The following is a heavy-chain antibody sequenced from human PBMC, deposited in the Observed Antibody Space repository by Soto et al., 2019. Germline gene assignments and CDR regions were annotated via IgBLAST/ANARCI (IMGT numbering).Heavy chain of an antibody. CDR1: GFTVSSHY. D-gene: IGHD3-16*01. J-gene: IGHJ4*02. CDR3: ARSVLRRGGFDY. V-gene: IGHV3-53*01. CDR2: IYSGGDT. Sequence: EVQLVESGGGLIQPGGSLSLSCAASGFTVSSHYMSWVRLAPGKGLEWVSLIYSGGDTYYADSVKGRFTISRDDSKNTMYLQMNSLRTEDTAVYYCARSVLRRGGFDYWGQGTLVTVSS.